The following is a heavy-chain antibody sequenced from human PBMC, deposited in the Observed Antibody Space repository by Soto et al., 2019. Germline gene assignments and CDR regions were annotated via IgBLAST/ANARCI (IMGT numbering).Heavy chain of an antibody. CDR3: AGGGYSSSSAIDY. CDR1: GDSVSSNSAA. CDR2: TYYRSKWYN. J-gene: IGHJ4*02. Sequence: PSQTLSLTCAISGDSVSSNSAAWNWVRQSPSGGLEWLGRTYYRSKWYNEYAASVKSRITINPDTSKNQFSLQLISVTPGDTALYYCAGGGYSSSSAIDYWGQGTLVTVSS. D-gene: IGHD6-6*01. V-gene: IGHV6-1*01.